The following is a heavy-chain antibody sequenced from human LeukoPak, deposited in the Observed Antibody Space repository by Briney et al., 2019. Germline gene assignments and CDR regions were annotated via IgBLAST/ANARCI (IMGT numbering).Heavy chain of an antibody. J-gene: IGHJ4*02. CDR2: IEPDGRNK. CDR1: GFTFSTHT. CDR3: VRQSTGLDY. D-gene: IGHD5/OR15-5a*01. Sequence: PGRSLRLSCAPSGFTFSTHTMHWVRQAPGKGLEWVAVIEPDGRNKYYAESVRGRFTISRDNSRNTLYLQLDSLRSEDTAVYYCVRQSTGLDYWGQGTLVTVSS. V-gene: IGHV3-30*04.